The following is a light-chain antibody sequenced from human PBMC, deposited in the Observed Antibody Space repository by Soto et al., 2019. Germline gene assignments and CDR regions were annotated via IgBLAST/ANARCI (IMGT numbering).Light chain of an antibody. V-gene: IGKV1-5*01. CDR1: QTISNC. CDR3: QQYNTYTWT. J-gene: IGKJ1*01. Sequence: IEMTQSPSTLSASLGDRVTITCRASQTISNCVAWYQQKPGKAPNLLIYHASTLESGVPSRCRGSGSGTEFTLTITTLQPDDFETYYCQQYNTYTWTFGQGTKVDIK. CDR2: HAS.